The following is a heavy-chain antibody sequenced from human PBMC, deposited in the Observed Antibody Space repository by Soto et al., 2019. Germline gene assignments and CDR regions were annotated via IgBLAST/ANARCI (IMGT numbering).Heavy chain of an antibody. Sequence: ASVKVSCKASGYTFTSYAMHWVRQAPGQRLEWMGWINAGNGNTKYSQKFQGRVTITRDTSASTAYMELSSLRSEDTAVYYCARDPPPQFRYFDWSRFAPWGQGTLVTVSS. J-gene: IGHJ5*02. D-gene: IGHD3-9*01. V-gene: IGHV1-3*01. CDR2: INAGNGNT. CDR3: ARDPPPQFRYFDWSRFAP. CDR1: GYTFTSYA.